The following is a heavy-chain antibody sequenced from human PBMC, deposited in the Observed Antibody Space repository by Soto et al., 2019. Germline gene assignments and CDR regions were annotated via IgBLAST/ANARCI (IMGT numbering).Heavy chain of an antibody. CDR1: GYSITTGYS. J-gene: IGHJ3*02. D-gene: IGHD2-21*02. Sequence: SETLSLTCAVSGYSITTGYSWGWIRQPPGKGLEWIGTIFHSGRTYYSPSLKNRLTVSMDTSKNQFPLKVRSVTAADTAVYYCARESSGGNSDFDIWGQGTMVTVSS. V-gene: IGHV4-38-2*02. CDR3: ARESSGGNSDFDI. CDR2: IFHSGRT.